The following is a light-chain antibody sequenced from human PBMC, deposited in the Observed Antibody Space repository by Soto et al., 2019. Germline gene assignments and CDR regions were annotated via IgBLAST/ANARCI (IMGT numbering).Light chain of an antibody. CDR3: KQYTTYPLN. V-gene: IGKV1-5*03. CDR1: QSISNS. J-gene: IGKJ4*01. Sequence: DLQMTQSPSTSCAPLGDIVTITGRASQSISNSLAWYQQKPGKPTKLLIYMSSALQSVVTSRFSGSGAGTEFTLTIESMQPDDFATFYCKQYTTYPLNCGGGHKVAIK. CDR2: MSS.